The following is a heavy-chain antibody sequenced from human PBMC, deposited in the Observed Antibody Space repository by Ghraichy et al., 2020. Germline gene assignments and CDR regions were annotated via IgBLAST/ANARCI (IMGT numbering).Heavy chain of an antibody. J-gene: IGHJ5*02. Sequence: SETLSLTCTVSGGSISNYYWSWIRQPPGKGLEWIGYIYYSGSTNYNPSLKSRVTISLDTSKNQFSLKLSSVTAADTAVYYCARQPMVRGIITQIDHWGQGTLVTVSS. CDR3: ARQPMVRGIITQIDH. V-gene: IGHV4-59*01. CDR1: GGSISNYY. CDR2: IYYSGST. D-gene: IGHD3-10*01.